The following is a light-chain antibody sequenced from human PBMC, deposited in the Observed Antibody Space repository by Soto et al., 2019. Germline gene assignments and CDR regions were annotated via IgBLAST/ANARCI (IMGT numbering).Light chain of an antibody. CDR1: QSISTS. CDR2: RAS. Sequence: DIQMTQSPSTLSASVGDTVTITCRASQSISTSLALYQLKPGQAPKVLIYRASSLQSGVPSRFSGSGSATEFALTISNLQPVDFATYYCQQYNDYPWTFGQGTQVEIK. J-gene: IGKJ1*01. CDR3: QQYNDYPWT. V-gene: IGKV1-5*03.